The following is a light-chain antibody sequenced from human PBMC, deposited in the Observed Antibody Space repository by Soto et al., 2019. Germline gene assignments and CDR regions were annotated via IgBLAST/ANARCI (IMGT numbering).Light chain of an antibody. CDR1: QSVRNNY. CDR2: GAS. J-gene: IGKJ1*01. Sequence: EVVLTHAPGTLSLSPGERATLSCMASQSVRNNYLAGYQQKPGQAPRLLIYGASNRATGSPDRFSDSGSGTDFTLTISRLEPEEFAVYYCQQYGSSGTFGQGTKVDI. CDR3: QQYGSSGT. V-gene: IGKV3-20*01.